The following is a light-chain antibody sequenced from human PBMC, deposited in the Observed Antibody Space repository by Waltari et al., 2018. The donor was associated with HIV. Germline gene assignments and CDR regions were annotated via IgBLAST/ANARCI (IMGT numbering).Light chain of an antibody. V-gene: IGLV2-8*01. J-gene: IGLJ2*01. CDR3: SSFAGTHKL. CDR2: EVT. CDR1: NSDISDYNY. Sequence: QSALTQSPSASGSPGQSVNISCSGANSDISDYNYVSWYQQHSDRPPKLIIFEVTKPPSWVPARFSGSKSGNTASLFVSGLQPEDEATYFCSSFAGTHKLFGGGTKLTVL.